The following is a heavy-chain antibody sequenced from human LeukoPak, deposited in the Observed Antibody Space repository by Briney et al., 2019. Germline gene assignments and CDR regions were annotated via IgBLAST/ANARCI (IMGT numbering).Heavy chain of an antibody. CDR3: ARLRPRSYSSGWYYFDY. CDR1: GASISNYY. J-gene: IGHJ4*02. D-gene: IGHD6-19*01. CDR2: IYYTGRT. V-gene: IGHV4-59*08. Sequence: SETLSLTCTVSGASISNYYWSWIRQPPGKGLEWIGYIYYTGRTNFNPSLKSRVTISLDTSKNQFSVKLSSVTAADTAVYYCARLRPRSYSSGWYYFDYWGQGTLVTVSS.